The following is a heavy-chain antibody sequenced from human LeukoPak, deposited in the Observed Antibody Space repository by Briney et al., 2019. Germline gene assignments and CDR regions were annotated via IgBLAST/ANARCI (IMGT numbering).Heavy chain of an antibody. D-gene: IGHD2-2*01. CDR2: ISSSSNYI. CDR3: ARDRLVVPAVGWFDP. CDR1: GFTFSSYS. J-gene: IGHJ5*02. V-gene: IGHV3-21*01. Sequence: GGSLRLSCAASGFTFSSYSMLCVRQAPGKGLEWVSSISSSSNYIDYAASVKGRFTISRDNAKNSMYLQMNSLRAEDTAVYYCARDRLVVPAVGWFDPWGQGTLVTVSS.